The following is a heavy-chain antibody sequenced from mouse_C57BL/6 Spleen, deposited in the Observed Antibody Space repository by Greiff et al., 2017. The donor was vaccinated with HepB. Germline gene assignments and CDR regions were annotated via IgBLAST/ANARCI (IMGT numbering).Heavy chain of an antibody. J-gene: IGHJ2*01. CDR3: ARHEDNDGSDYFDY. V-gene: IGHV5-6*01. D-gene: IGHD1-1*01. Sequence: EVQGVESGGDLVKPGGSLKLSCAASGFTFSSYGMSWVRQTPDKRLEWVATISSGGSYTYYPDSVKGRFTISRDNAKNTLYLQMSSLKSEDTAMYYCARHEDNDGSDYFDYWGQGTTLTVSS. CDR1: GFTFSSYG. CDR2: ISSGGSYT.